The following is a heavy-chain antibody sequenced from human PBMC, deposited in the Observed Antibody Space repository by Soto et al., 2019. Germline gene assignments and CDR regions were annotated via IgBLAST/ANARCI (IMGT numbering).Heavy chain of an antibody. D-gene: IGHD3-3*01. CDR1: GGTFSSYA. J-gene: IGHJ4*02. CDR3: ARTLYYDFWRGYSILAY. Sequence: QVQLVQSGAEVKKPGSSVKVSCKASGGTFSSYAISGVRQAPGQGLEWMVGIIPIFGTANYAQKFQGRVTITADESTSTAYMELSSLRSEDTAVYYCARTLYYDFWRGYSILAYWGQGTLVTVSS. CDR2: IIPIFGTA. V-gene: IGHV1-69*01.